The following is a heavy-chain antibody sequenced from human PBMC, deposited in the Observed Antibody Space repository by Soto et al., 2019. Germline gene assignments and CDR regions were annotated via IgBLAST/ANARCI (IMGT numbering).Heavy chain of an antibody. V-gene: IGHV4-34*01. CDR1: GGSFSGYY. CDR3: ARADRTLVTSYSLDV. CDR2: INHSGTI. J-gene: IGHJ6*02. Sequence: SETLSLTCAVYGGSFSGYYWTWIRQPPGKGLEWIGEINHSGTINFNPSLKSRLTISLDTSKKHFSLKLSSVTDADTAAYYCARADRTLVTSYSLDVWGQGTTVTVSS. D-gene: IGHD2-21*02.